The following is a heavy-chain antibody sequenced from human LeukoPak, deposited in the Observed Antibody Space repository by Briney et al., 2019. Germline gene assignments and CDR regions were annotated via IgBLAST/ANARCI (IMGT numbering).Heavy chain of an antibody. CDR3: AKLGGQEVHNYYVAV. CDR2: IIDNGYIT. V-gene: IGHV3-23*01. CDR1: GFTFSSHW. D-gene: IGHD3-16*01. Sequence: GGSLRLSCAASGFTFSSHWMSWVRQAPGKGLEWVSGIIDNGYITYYANSVRGRFTISRDNSKNTLFLQMNSLRAEDTAVYYCAKLGGQEVHNYYVAVWGKGTAVAVSS. J-gene: IGHJ6*03.